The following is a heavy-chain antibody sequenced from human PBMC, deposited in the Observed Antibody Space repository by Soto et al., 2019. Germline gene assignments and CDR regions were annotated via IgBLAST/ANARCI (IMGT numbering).Heavy chain of an antibody. J-gene: IGHJ4*02. CDR1: GFTFSSYE. CDR3: ERDGGGSYHPFDY. D-gene: IGHD1-26*01. Sequence: EVQLVESGGGLVQPGGSLRLSCAASGFTFSSYEMNWVRQAPGKGLEWVSYISSSGSTIYYADSVKGRFTISRDNAKNSLYLQMNSLRAEDTAVYYCERDGGGSYHPFDYWGQGTLVTVSS. V-gene: IGHV3-48*03. CDR2: ISSSGSTI.